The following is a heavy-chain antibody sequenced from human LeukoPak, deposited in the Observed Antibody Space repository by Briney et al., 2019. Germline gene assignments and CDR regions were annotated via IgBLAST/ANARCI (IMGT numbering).Heavy chain of an antibody. Sequence: GGSLRLSCTASAFTFRDYWMDWVRQAPGKGLEWVSVIYSGGSTYYADSVKGRFTISRDNSRNTLYLQMNSLRAEDTAVYYCARGGDSSGWVYYGMDVWGQGTTVTVSS. D-gene: IGHD6-19*01. V-gene: IGHV3-66*02. CDR1: AFTFRDYW. CDR2: IYSGGST. CDR3: ARGGDSSGWVYYGMDV. J-gene: IGHJ6*02.